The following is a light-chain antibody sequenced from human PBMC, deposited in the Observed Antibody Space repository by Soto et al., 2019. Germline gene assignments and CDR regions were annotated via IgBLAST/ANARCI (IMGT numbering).Light chain of an antibody. Sequence: QSVLTQPASVSGSPGQSITISCTGTSSDTAGYNYVSWYQQHPGKAPKLMIYEVSNRPSGVSNRFSGSQSGNTASLTISGLQAEDEADYYCCSYVTTPEIFGTGTKVTVL. CDR3: CSYVTTPEI. CDR1: SSDTAGYNY. J-gene: IGLJ1*01. CDR2: EVS. V-gene: IGLV2-14*01.